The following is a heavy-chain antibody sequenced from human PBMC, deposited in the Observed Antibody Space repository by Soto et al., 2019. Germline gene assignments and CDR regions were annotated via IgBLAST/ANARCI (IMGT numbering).Heavy chain of an antibody. CDR1: GGSTSNYY. Sequence: SETLSLTCTVSGGSTSNYYWSWIRQPPGKALEWIGYIYSSGSTHYNPSLQNRVTISIDTSKNQVSLKVNSVTAADTAVYYCARDHPHSYGVYYFDYWGQGTPFTVSS. CDR2: IYSSGST. J-gene: IGHJ4*02. D-gene: IGHD5-18*01. V-gene: IGHV4-59*01. CDR3: ARDHPHSYGVYYFDY.